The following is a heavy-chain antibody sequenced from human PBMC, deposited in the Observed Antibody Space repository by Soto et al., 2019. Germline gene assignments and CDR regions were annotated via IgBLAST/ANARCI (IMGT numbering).Heavy chain of an antibody. J-gene: IGHJ6*02. CDR1: GYIFVNYG. CDR2: ISPYSGNT. V-gene: IGHV1-18*01. D-gene: IGHD3-16*01. CDR3: AMVDNYVAPPPQDV. Sequence: QVQLVQSGDEVRKPGSSVKVSCKASGYIFVNYGIAWVRQAPGQGLEGMGWISPYSGNTHYASKVQGRLTMTTDTYSSRDYMDLGSLTSEDTAVYYCAMVDNYVAPPPQDVWGQGTTVTVSS.